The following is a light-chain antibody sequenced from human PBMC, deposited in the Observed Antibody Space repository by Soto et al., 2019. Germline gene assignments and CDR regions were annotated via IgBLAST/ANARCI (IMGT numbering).Light chain of an antibody. CDR2: KAS. J-gene: IGKJ5*01. CDR1: ESISTL. V-gene: IGKV1-5*03. CDR3: QQYNSYPLT. Sequence: DIQMTQSPSTLSPSVGDRVTITCRASESISTLLAWYQQRPGRAATLLIFKASTLESGVPSRFSGSGFGTEFSLTISNLQPDDFATYYCQQYNSYPLTFGQGTRLEIK.